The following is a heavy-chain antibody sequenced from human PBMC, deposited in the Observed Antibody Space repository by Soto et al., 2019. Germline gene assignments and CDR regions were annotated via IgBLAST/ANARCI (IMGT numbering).Heavy chain of an antibody. V-gene: IGHV3-66*01. CDR1: GFTVSSNY. CDR2: IYSGGST. Sequence: EVQLVESGGGLVQPGGSLRLSCAASGFTVSSNYMSWVRQAPGNGLEWVSVIYSGGSTYYADSVKGRFTISRDNSKNTLYLQMNSLRAEDTAVYYCARSHPAPLYYFDYWGQGTLVTVSS. CDR3: ARSHPAPLYYFDY. J-gene: IGHJ4*02.